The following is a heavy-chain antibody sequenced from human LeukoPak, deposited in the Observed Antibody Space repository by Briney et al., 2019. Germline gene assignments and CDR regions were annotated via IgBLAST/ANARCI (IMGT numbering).Heavy chain of an antibody. CDR3: SGSSSWYPSYFDY. Sequence: PGGSLTLSCAASGFTFSSYGMHWVRQAPGKGLEWVAVICYDGSNKYYADSVKGRFTISRDNSKHTLYLQVQSMSPDDTAEYYGSGSSSWYPSYFDYWGQGTLVTVSS. D-gene: IGHD6-13*01. V-gene: IGHV3-33*03. J-gene: IGHJ4*02. CDR1: GFTFSSYG. CDR2: ICYDGSNK.